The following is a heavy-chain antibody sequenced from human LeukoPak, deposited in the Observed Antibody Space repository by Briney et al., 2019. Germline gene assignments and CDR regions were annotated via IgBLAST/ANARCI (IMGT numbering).Heavy chain of an antibody. V-gene: IGHV3-66*01. CDR2: IYSGGST. CDR1: GFTVSSNY. CDR3: ARDGYYYGFDY. J-gene: IGHJ4*02. D-gene: IGHD3-10*01. Sequence: GGSLRLSCAASGFTVSSNYMSWVRQAPGKGLEWVSVIYSGGSTYYADSAKGRFTISRDNSKNTLYLQMNSLRAEDTAVYYCARDGYYYGFDYWGQGTLVTVSS.